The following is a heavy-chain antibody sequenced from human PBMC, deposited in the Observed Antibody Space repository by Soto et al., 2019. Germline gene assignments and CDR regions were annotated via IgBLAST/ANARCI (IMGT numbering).Heavy chain of an antibody. J-gene: IGHJ6*02. Sequence: SETLSLTCAVYGGSFSGYYWSWIRQPPGKGLEWIGEINHSGSTNYNPSLKSRVTISVDTSKNQFSLKLSSVTAADTAVYYCARGGGGIAAAGSPHKYYYYYGMDVWGHGTTVTVSS. V-gene: IGHV4-34*01. CDR3: ARGGGGIAAAGSPHKYYYYYGMDV. CDR1: GGSFSGYY. CDR2: INHSGST. D-gene: IGHD6-13*01.